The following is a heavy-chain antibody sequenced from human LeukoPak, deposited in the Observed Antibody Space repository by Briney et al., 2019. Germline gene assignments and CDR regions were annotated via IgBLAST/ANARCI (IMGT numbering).Heavy chain of an antibody. CDR3: ARERGLPGHFDY. V-gene: IGHV3-11*04. CDR2: ISSSGSTI. CDR1: GFTFRDFY. Sequence: GGSLRLSCTASGFTFRDFYMSWIRQAPGKGLEWVSYISSSGSTIYYAGSVKGRFTISRDNAKNSLYLQMNSLRAEDTAVYYCARERGLPGHFDYWGQGTLVTVSS. J-gene: IGHJ4*02. D-gene: IGHD3-16*01.